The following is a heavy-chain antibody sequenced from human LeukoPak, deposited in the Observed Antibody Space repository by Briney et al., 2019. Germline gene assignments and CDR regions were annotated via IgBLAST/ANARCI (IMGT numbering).Heavy chain of an antibody. D-gene: IGHD4-23*01. Sequence: PSETLSLTCTVSGGSISSSSYYWGWIRQPPGKGLEWIGSIYYSGSTYYNPSLKSRVTISVDTSKNQFSLKLSSVTAADTAVYYCARLLRWNPRAAFDIWGQGTMVTVSS. CDR1: GGSISSSSYY. CDR3: ARLLRWNPRAAFDI. V-gene: IGHV4-39*07. J-gene: IGHJ3*02. CDR2: IYYSGST.